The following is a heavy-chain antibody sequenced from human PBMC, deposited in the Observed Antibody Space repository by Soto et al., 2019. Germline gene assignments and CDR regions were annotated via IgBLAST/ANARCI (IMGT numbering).Heavy chain of an antibody. CDR2: IYYSGST. J-gene: IGHJ3*02. CDR1: GGSLSSYY. Sequence: SETLSLTCTVSGGSLSSYYWSWIRQPPGKGLEWIGYIYYSGSTNYNPSLKSRVTISVDTSKNQFSLKLSSVTAADTAVYYCARALSGYSSSWGAFDIWGQGTTVTVSS. V-gene: IGHV4-59*01. D-gene: IGHD6-13*01. CDR3: ARALSGYSSSWGAFDI.